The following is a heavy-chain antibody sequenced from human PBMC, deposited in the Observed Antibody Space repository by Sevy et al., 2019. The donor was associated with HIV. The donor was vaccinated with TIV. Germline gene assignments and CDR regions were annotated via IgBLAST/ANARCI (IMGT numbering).Heavy chain of an antibody. CDR2: IKSKTDGGTT. CDR1: GFTFSNAW. J-gene: IGHJ3*02. V-gene: IGHV3-15*01. CDR3: TTVAQFTAFDI. Sequence: GGSLRLSCAASGFTFSNAWMSWVRQAPGKGLEWVGRIKSKTDGGTTDYAAPVKGRFTISRDDSKNTVYLQMNSLKSEDTAVYYCTTVAQFTAFDIWGQGTMVTVSS.